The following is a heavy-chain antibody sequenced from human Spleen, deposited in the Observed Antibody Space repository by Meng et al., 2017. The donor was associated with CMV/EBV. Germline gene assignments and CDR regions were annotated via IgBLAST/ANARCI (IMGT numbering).Heavy chain of an antibody. CDR1: GGSISSNSSY. CDR3: ARDSSSSGFDP. V-gene: IGHV4-39*02. Sequence: CHVSGGSISSNSSYWGWIRQPPGKGLEWIGSIYYSGSTYYNPSLKSRVTISVDTSKNQFSLKLSSVTAADTAVYYCARDSSSSGFDPWGQGTLVTVSS. D-gene: IGHD6-6*01. CDR2: IYYSGST. J-gene: IGHJ5*02.